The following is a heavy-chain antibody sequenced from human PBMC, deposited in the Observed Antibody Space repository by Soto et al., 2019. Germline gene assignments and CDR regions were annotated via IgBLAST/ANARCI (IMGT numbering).Heavy chain of an antibody. D-gene: IGHD5-12*01. J-gene: IGHJ4*02. CDR1: GGTFSSYA. CDR3: ARTAGPRDGIDGYNLGY. Sequence: QVQLVQSGAEVKKPGSSVKVSCKASGGTFSSYAISWVRQAPGQGLEWMGGIIPIFGTANYAQKFQGRVTMTTDTSTSTAYMELRSLRSDDTAVYYCARTAGPRDGIDGYNLGYWGQGTLVTVSS. CDR2: IIPIFGTA. V-gene: IGHV1-69*05.